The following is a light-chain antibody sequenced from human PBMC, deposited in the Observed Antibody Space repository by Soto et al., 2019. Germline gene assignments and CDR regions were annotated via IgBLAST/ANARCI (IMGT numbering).Light chain of an antibody. V-gene: IGLV2-18*01. CDR1: SSHVSEYYR. Sequence: QSVLAQPPSVSAPPGQSVTISCTGTSSHVSEYYRFSWYQHLPGSAPKLLMYGVSNRAYGVPDRFSVSRSANTASLTISGLQTEDEADYYCSLYTSASSFVFGPGTKVTGL. CDR2: GVS. J-gene: IGLJ1*01. CDR3: SLYTSASSFV.